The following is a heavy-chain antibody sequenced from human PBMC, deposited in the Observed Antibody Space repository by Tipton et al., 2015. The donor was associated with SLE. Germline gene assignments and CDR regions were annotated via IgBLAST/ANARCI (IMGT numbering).Heavy chain of an antibody. V-gene: IGHV4-34*01. CDR2: INHSGST. D-gene: IGHD3-3*01. Sequence: TLSLTCAVYGGSFSGYYWSWIRQPPGKGLEWIGEINHSGSTNYNPSLKSRLTISVDTSKNQFSLKLSSVTAADTAVYYCARVGEPNHYDFWSGYHYWYFDLWGRGTLVTVSS. CDR1: GGSFSGYY. J-gene: IGHJ2*01. CDR3: ARVGEPNHYDFWSGYHYWYFDL.